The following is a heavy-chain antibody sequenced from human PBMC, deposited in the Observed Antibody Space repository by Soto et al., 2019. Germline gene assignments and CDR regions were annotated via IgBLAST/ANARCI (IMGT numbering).Heavy chain of an antibody. CDR1: GGSISSSSYY. Sequence: TLSLTCTVSGGSISSSSYYWGWIRQPPGKGLEWIGSIYYSGSTYYNPSLKSRVTISVDTSKNQFSLKLSSVTAADTAVYYCARHTPAISISDHWGQGTLVTVSS. D-gene: IGHD2-15*01. J-gene: IGHJ4*02. V-gene: IGHV4-39*01. CDR2: IYYSGST. CDR3: ARHTPAISISDH.